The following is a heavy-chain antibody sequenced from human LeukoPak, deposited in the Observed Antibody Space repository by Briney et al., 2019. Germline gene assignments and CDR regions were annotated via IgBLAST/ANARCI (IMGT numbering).Heavy chain of an antibody. Sequence: GGSLRLSCAASGFDFNDFAMSGVRQAPGKGLEWVSAISGSGGSTYYADSVKGRFTISRDNSKNTLYLQMNSLRAEDTAVYYCAKDRVLTYYYDSSGPHAFDIWGQGTMVTVSS. J-gene: IGHJ3*02. V-gene: IGHV3-23*01. CDR1: GFDFNDFA. CDR2: ISGSGGST. CDR3: AKDRVLTYYYDSSGPHAFDI. D-gene: IGHD3-22*01.